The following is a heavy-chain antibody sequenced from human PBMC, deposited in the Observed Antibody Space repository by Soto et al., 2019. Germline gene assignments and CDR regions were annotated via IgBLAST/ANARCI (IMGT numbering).Heavy chain of an antibody. J-gene: IGHJ6*02. CDR3: ARDLRLQDIVVVPAAIMDV. CDR2: ISSSSSYI. D-gene: IGHD2-2*01. V-gene: IGHV3-21*01. Sequence: VGSLRLSCAASGFTFSSYSMNWVRQAPGKGLEWVSSISSSSSYIYYADSVKGRFTISRDNAKNSLYLQMNSLRAEDTAVYYCARDLRLQDIVVVPAAIMDVWGQGTTVTVSS. CDR1: GFTFSSYS.